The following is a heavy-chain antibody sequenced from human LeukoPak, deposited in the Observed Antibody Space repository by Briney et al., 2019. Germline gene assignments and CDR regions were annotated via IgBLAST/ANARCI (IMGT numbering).Heavy chain of an antibody. CDR1: GGSVSSDY. CDR3: ARGGASSKFFDY. J-gene: IGHJ4*02. CDR2: ISYSGSS. D-gene: IGHD6-6*01. V-gene: IGHV4-59*02. Sequence: SETLSLTCTVSGGSVSSDYWSWIRQPPGKGLEWIGWISYSGSSNYSPSLKSRVTLSVDTSKNQFSLQLSSVTAADTAVYYCARGGASSKFFDYWGQGTLVTVSS.